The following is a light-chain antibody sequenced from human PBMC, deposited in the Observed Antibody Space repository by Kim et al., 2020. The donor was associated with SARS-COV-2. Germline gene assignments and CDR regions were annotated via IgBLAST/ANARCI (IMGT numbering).Light chain of an antibody. Sequence: VSPGQTASITCSGDKLGYKYACWYQQKPGQSPVLVIYQDSKRPSGIPDRFSCSNSGNTATLTISGTQAMDEADYYCQAWDSSTVVFGGGTQLTVL. CDR1: KLGYKY. V-gene: IGLV3-1*01. CDR2: QDS. CDR3: QAWDSSTVV. J-gene: IGLJ2*01.